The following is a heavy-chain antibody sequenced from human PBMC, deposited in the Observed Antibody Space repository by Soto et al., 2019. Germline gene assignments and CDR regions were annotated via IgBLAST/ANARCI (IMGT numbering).Heavy chain of an antibody. J-gene: IGHJ6*02. V-gene: IGHV3-30*18. D-gene: IGHD3-3*01. CDR2: ISYDGSNK. CDR1: GFTFSSYG. Sequence: GGSLRLSCAASGFTFSSYGMHWVRQAPGKGLEWVAVISYDGSNKYYADSAKGRFTISRDNSKNTLYLQMNSLRAEDTAVYYCANHITIFGVVIGAGMDVWGQGTTVTVSS. CDR3: ANHITIFGVVIGAGMDV.